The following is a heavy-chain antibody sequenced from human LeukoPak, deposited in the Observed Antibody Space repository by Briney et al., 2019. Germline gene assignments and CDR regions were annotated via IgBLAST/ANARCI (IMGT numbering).Heavy chain of an antibody. CDR1: GFTFSNYE. V-gene: IGHV3-48*03. CDR2: IGGSGTTI. D-gene: IGHD3-10*01. CDR3: ARVYGSGRQWGYFDY. Sequence: PGGSLRLSCAASGFTFSNYEMNWVRQAPGKGLEWVSCIGGSGTTICHADSVKGRFTISRDNAKNSLYLQMNSLRAEDTGVYYCARVYGSGRQWGYFDYWGQGTLVTVSS. J-gene: IGHJ4*02.